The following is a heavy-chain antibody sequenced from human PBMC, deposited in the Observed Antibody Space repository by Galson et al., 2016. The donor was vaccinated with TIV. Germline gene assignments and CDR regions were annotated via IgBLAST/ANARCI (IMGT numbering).Heavy chain of an antibody. V-gene: IGHV3-23*01. D-gene: IGHD4-23*01. CDR2: ISGSGGIT. Sequence: SLRLSFAASGFTFNNYAMHWVRQAPGKGLEWVSGISGSGGITYTAESVKGRFAISRDNSRDTLYLQLNSLRAEDTAVYYCAKRRNYGGDALESWGQGTMVTVSS. CDR3: AKRRNYGGDALES. CDR1: GFTFNNYA. J-gene: IGHJ3*02.